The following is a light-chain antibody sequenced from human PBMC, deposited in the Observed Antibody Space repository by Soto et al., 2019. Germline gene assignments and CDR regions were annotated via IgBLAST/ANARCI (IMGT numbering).Light chain of an antibody. CDR3: MQALQTPLT. Sequence: DIVMTQSPLSLPVTPGEPASISCRSSQSLLHSNGYNYLDWYLQKPGQSPQLLIYLGSNRASGVVDXXGGSGSGTDFTLKISRVEAEDVGVYYCMQALQTPLTFGGGTKVEIK. CDR2: LGS. J-gene: IGKJ4*01. CDR1: QSLLHSNGYNY. V-gene: IGKV2-28*01.